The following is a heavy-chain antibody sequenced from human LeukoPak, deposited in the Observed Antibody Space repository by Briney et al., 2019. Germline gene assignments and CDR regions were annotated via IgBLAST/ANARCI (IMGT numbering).Heavy chain of an antibody. Sequence: LSLTCTVSGYSISSGYYWGWIRQPPGKGLEWVAVISYDGSNKYYADSVKGRFTISRDNSKNTLYLQMNSLRAEDTAVYYCARGRGVVISAFDIWGQGTMVTVSS. CDR2: ISYDGSNK. V-gene: IGHV3-30*03. CDR1: GYSISSGY. J-gene: IGHJ3*02. CDR3: ARGRGVVISAFDI. D-gene: IGHD3-22*01.